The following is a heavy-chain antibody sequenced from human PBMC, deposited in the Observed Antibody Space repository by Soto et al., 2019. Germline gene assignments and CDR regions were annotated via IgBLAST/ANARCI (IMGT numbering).Heavy chain of an antibody. Sequence: QVQLVQSGAEVKKPGASVKVSCKASGYTFTSYYMHWVRQAPGQGLEWMGIINPSGGSTSYAQKFQGRVTVTRDTSTSTVYMELSSLRSEDTAVYYCAFSGGGHAFDIWGHGTMVTVSS. CDR2: INPSGGST. CDR3: AFSGGGHAFDI. D-gene: IGHD1-26*01. V-gene: IGHV1-46*01. J-gene: IGHJ3*02. CDR1: GYTFTSYY.